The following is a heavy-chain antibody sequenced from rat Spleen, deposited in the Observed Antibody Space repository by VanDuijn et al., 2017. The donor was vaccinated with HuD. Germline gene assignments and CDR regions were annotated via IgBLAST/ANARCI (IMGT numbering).Heavy chain of an antibody. CDR2: IRSSGGST. Sequence: EVQLVESGGGLVQPGRSLKLSCAASGFTFSHYDMAWVRQAPAKGLEWVASIRSSGGSTYYRDSVKGRFTVSRDNAKSTLYLQMNSLRSEDTATYYCARPHSSLYVMDAWGQGASVTVSS. V-gene: IGHV5-25*01. CDR3: ARPHSSLYVMDA. D-gene: IGHD1-2*01. CDR1: GFTFSHYD. J-gene: IGHJ4*01.